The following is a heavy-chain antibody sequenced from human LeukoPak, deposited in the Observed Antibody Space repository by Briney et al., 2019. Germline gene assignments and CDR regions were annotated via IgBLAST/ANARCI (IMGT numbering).Heavy chain of an antibody. CDR1: GFTFISYA. D-gene: IGHD2-21*02. Sequence: PGRSLTLTCAASGFTFISYAIHWVRQAPGKGLEWVAVISYDGINKYYADSVKGRFTISRDNSKNTLYVQMNRLRDEDRAVYYCARDGSIGVVVVTANQYFALCGPATLVTVSS. J-gene: IGHJ2*01. CDR2: ISYDGINK. V-gene: IGHV3-30-3*01. CDR3: ARDGSIGVVVVTANQYFAL.